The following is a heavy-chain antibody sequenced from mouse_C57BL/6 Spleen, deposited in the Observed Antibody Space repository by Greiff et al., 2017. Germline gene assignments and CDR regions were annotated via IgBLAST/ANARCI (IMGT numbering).Heavy chain of an antibody. Sequence: VQLQQSGPVLVKPGASVKMSCKASGYTFTDYYMNWVKQSHGKSLEWIGVINPYNGGTSYNQKFKGKATLTVDKSSSTAYMELNSLTSEDSAVYYCARSHYYGSSYNAMDYWGQGTSVTVSS. V-gene: IGHV1-19*01. CDR2: INPYNGGT. CDR1: GYTFTDYY. CDR3: ARSHYYGSSYNAMDY. J-gene: IGHJ4*01. D-gene: IGHD1-1*01.